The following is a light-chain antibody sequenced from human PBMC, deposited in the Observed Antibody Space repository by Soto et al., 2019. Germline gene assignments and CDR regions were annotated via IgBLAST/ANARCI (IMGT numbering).Light chain of an antibody. CDR1: SSNIGSNY. V-gene: IGLV1-44*01. CDR3: AAWNDNPNGPGYV. Sequence: QSVLTQPPSAPGTPGQRVTISCSGSSSNIGSNYVNWYQHLPGTAPKLLIYSDDQRPSGVPDRFSGSKSGTSASLAISGLQSEDEADYFCAAWNDNPNGPGYVFGTGTKVTVL. J-gene: IGLJ1*01. CDR2: SDD.